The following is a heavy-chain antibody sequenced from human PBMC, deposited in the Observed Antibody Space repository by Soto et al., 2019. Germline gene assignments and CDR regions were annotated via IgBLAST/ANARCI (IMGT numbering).Heavy chain of an antibody. J-gene: IGHJ4*02. CDR3: ARSILTGYLSHE. CDR2: IYYSGST. CDR1: GCCISISNYY. D-gene: IGHD3-9*01. Sequence: PXATLSLTCTVSGCCISISNYYWGWIRQPPGKGLEWIGSIYYSGSTYYNPSLKSRVTISVDTSKNQFSLKLSSVTAADTPVYYSARSILTGYLSHEWGQGTLVTVSS. V-gene: IGHV4-39*01.